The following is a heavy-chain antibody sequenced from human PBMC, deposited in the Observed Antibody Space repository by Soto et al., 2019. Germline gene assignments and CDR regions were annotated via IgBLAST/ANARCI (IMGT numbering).Heavy chain of an antibody. V-gene: IGHV3-53*01. Sequence: GGSLRLSCAASGFTVSSNYLTWVRQAPGKGLKWVSVLYPDGRAYYADSVKGRFTISTDNSKNSVYLQMNTLRAEDTAAYYSAMGLRREYNDNRGNFQLDFWGQGTMVTVSS. CDR1: GFTVSSNY. CDR2: LYPDGRA. CDR3: AMGLRREYNDNRGNFQLDF. D-gene: IGHD3-22*01. J-gene: IGHJ4*02.